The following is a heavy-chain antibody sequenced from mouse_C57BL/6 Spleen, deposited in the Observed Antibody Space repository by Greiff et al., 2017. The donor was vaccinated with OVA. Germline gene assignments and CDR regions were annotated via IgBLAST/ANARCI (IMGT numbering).Heavy chain of an antibody. CDR1: GFTFSDYG. V-gene: IGHV5-17*01. Sequence: EVQGVESGGGLVKPGGSLKLSCAASGFTFSDYGMHWVRQAPEKGLEWVAYISSGSSTIYYADTVKGRFTISRDNAKNTLFLQMTSLRSEDTAMYYCARTHYYGSSYGAYWGQGTLVTVSA. J-gene: IGHJ3*01. CDR3: ARTHYYGSSYGAY. D-gene: IGHD1-1*01. CDR2: ISSGSSTI.